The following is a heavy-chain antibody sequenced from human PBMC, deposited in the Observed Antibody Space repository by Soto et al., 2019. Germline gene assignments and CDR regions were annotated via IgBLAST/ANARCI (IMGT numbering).Heavy chain of an antibody. Sequence: PGGSLRLSCAASGFTFSSYAVSWARQTPGKGLEWVSTISASGAYTYYADSVKGRFTISRDNSKNTLYLQMRNLRAGDTATYYCAKEVIAARPYYFDYWGQGTLVTVSS. CDR2: ISASGAYT. D-gene: IGHD6-6*01. V-gene: IGHV3-23*01. J-gene: IGHJ4*02. CDR1: GFTFSSYA. CDR3: AKEVIAARPYYFDY.